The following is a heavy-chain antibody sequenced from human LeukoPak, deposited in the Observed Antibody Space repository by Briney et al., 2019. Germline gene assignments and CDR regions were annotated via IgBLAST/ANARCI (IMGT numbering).Heavy chain of an antibody. Sequence: PSETLSLTCTVSGGSISSYYWSWIRQPAGKGLEWIGRIYTGGSTNYNPSLKSRVPMSVDTSKHQFSLELTSVTAADTAVYYCPREVDRSGRWSAPWGQGTLVTVSS. D-gene: IGHD3-16*02. V-gene: IGHV4-4*07. J-gene: IGHJ5*02. CDR1: GGSISSYY. CDR2: IYTGGST. CDR3: PREVDRSGRWSAP.